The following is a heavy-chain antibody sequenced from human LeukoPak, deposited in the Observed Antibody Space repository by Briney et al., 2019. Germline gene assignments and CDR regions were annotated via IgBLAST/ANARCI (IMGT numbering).Heavy chain of an antibody. Sequence: ASVKVSCKASGYPFTSYGVNRVRQAPGQGLEWLGYISPFNGDADYAQKIQDRVTMTTDTSTTTAYLELRGLRSDDTAVYYCARGSGTEYDSSGYYLQWGQGTLVTVSS. CDR3: ARGSGTEYDSSGYYLQ. CDR1: GYPFTSYG. D-gene: IGHD3-22*01. CDR2: ISPFNGDA. J-gene: IGHJ1*01. V-gene: IGHV1-18*01.